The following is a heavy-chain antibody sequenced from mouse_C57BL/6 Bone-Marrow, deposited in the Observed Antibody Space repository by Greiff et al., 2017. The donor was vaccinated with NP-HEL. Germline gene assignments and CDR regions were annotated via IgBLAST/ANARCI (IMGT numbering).Heavy chain of an antibody. CDR3: ARDLLWLRRKAY. CDR1: GYTFTSYW. CDR2: INPSNGGT. D-gene: IGHD2-2*01. Sequence: VKLQQPGTELVKPGASVKLSCKASGYTFTSYWMHWVKQRPGQGLEWIGNINPSNGGTNYNEKFKSKATLTVDKSSSTAYMQLSSLTSEDSAVYYCARDLLWLRRKAYWGQGTLVTVSA. J-gene: IGHJ3*01. V-gene: IGHV1-53*01.